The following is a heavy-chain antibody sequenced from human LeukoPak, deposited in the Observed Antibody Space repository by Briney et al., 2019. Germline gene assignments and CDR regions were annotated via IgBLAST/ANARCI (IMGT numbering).Heavy chain of an antibody. CDR1: GFTFSSYA. Sequence: GGSLTLSCAASGFTFSSYAMSWLRQAPGKGLEWVSAISGSGGSTYYADSVKGRFTISRDNSKNTLYLQMNSLRAEDTAVYYCAKRPSVWFGELSLDYWGQGTLVTVSS. CDR2: ISGSGGST. D-gene: IGHD3-10*01. V-gene: IGHV3-23*01. CDR3: AKRPSVWFGELSLDY. J-gene: IGHJ4*02.